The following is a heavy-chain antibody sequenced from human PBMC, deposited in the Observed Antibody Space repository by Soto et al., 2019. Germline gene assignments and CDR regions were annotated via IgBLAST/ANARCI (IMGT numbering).Heavy chain of an antibody. D-gene: IGHD1-7*01. CDR3: AGDGIGGTAFRGFCDY. Sequence: ESGGGVVQPGRSLRLSCAASGSIFSGYGMHWVRQAPGKGLEWVAVIWYDGSNKYYADSVKGRFTISRDNSKNMLYLQMDSLRVEDTAIYYCAGDGIGGTAFRGFCDYWGQGTLVTVSS. J-gene: IGHJ4*02. CDR1: GSIFSGYG. V-gene: IGHV3-33*01. CDR2: IWYDGSNK.